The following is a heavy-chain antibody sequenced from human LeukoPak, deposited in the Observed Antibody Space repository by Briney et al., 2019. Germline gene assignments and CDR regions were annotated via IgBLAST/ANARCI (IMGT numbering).Heavy chain of an antibody. CDR3: ARHVEEQWLVYGWFDP. CDR1: GGSISSSSYY. J-gene: IGHJ5*02. CDR2: IYYSGST. Sequence: SETLSLTCTVSGGSISSSSYYWGWIRQPPGKGLEWIGSIYYSGSTYYNPSLKSRVTISVDTSKNQFSLKLSSVTAADTAVYYCARHVEEQWLVYGWFDPWGQGTLVTVSS. V-gene: IGHV4-39*01. D-gene: IGHD6-19*01.